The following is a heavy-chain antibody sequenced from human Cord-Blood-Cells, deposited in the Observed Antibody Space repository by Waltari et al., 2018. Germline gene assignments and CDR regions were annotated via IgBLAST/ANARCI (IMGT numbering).Heavy chain of an antibody. Sequence: QVQLVQSGAAVKKPGASVKVSCKASGYTFTRSDIHWLRQPTGQGLEWMGWMNPNSGNTGYAQKFQGRVTMTRNTSISTAYMELSSLRSEDTAVYYCARGGPNYYGSGSDAFDIWGQGTMVTVSS. CDR1: GYTFTRSD. CDR3: ARGGPNYYGSGSDAFDI. V-gene: IGHV1-8*01. CDR2: MNPNSGNT. J-gene: IGHJ3*02. D-gene: IGHD3-10*01.